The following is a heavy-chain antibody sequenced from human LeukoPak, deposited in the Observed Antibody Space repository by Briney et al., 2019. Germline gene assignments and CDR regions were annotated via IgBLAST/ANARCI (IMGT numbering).Heavy chain of an antibody. D-gene: IGHD3-22*01. J-gene: IGHJ5*02. Sequence: GGSLRLSCGASGFIFNNYGMHWVRQAPGKGLEWVTFIRYDGSNKNYADSVKGRFTISRDNSKNTLNLQMNSLRAEDTAVYYCARDLGQYYDTSDNWFDPWGQGTLVTVSS. CDR2: IRYDGSNK. CDR1: GFIFNNYG. V-gene: IGHV3-30*02. CDR3: ARDLGQYYDTSDNWFDP.